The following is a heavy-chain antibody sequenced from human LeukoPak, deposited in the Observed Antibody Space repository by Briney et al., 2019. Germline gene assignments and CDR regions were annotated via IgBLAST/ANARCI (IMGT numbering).Heavy chain of an antibody. CDR3: TTGYSNYLRYYYYFYMDV. J-gene: IGHJ6*03. D-gene: IGHD4-11*01. V-gene: IGHV3-15*01. Sequence: GGSLRLSCAASGFTFSNAWMSWVRQAPGKGLEWVGRIKSKTDDGTTDYAAPVKGGFTISRDDLKETLYLQMNSLKTEDTAVYYCTTGYSNYLRYYYYFYMDVWGKGTTVTVSS. CDR1: GFTFSNAW. CDR2: IKSKTDDGTT.